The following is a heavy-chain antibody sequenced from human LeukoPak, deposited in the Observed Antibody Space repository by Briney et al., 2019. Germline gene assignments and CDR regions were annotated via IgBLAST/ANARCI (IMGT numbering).Heavy chain of an antibody. CDR1: GFTFSSYW. J-gene: IGHJ6*02. CDR2: INSDGSST. Sequence: GGSLRLSCAASGFTFSSYWMHWVRQAPGKGLVWVSRINSDGSSTIYADSVKGRFTISRDNAKNTLYLQMNSLRAEDTAVYYCARDPVHRYYYYGMDVWGQGTTVTVSS. D-gene: IGHD1-1*01. V-gene: IGHV3-74*01. CDR3: ARDPVHRYYYYGMDV.